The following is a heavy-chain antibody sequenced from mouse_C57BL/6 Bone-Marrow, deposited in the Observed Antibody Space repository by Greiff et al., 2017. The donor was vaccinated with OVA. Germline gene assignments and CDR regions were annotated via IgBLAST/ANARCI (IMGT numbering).Heavy chain of an antibody. CDR1: GFNIKDDY. CDR2: IDPENGDT. V-gene: IGHV14-4*01. J-gene: IGHJ2*01. D-gene: IGHD1-3*01. CDR3: TTYSGDY. Sequence: EVQRVESGAELVRPGASVKLSCTASGFNIKDDYMHWVKQRPEQGLEWIGWIDPENGDTEYASKFQGKATITADTSSNTAYLQLSSLTSEDTAVYYCTTYSGDYWGQGTTLTVSS.